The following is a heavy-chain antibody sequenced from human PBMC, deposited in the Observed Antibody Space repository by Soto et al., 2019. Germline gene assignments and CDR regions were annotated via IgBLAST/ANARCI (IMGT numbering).Heavy chain of an antibody. CDR2: ISGSGGST. D-gene: IGHD3-3*01. Sequence: EVQLLESGGGLVQPGGSLRLSCAASGFTFSSYAMSWVRQAPGKGLEWVSAISGSGGSTYYADSVQGRFTISRDNSTNTLYLQMNSLRAEDTAVYYCVSPWGVLRFLEWLPGDDAFDIWGQGTMVTVSS. V-gene: IGHV3-23*01. CDR1: GFTFSSYA. CDR3: VSPWGVLRFLEWLPGDDAFDI. J-gene: IGHJ3*02.